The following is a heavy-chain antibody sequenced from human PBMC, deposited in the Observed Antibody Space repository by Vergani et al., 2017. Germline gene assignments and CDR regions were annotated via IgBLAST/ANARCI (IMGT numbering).Heavy chain of an antibody. Sequence: EVQLLESGGGLVQPGGSLRLSCAASGFTFSSYAMSWVRQAPGKGLEWVSAISGSGGSTYYADSVKGRFTISRDNSKNTLYLQMNSLRAEDTAVYYCAKDGRYSSWKYYYYYYMDVWGKGTTVTVSS. V-gene: IGHV3-23*01. CDR2: ISGSGGST. CDR3: AKDGRYSSWKYYYYYYMDV. J-gene: IGHJ6*03. CDR1: GFTFSSYA. D-gene: IGHD6-6*01.